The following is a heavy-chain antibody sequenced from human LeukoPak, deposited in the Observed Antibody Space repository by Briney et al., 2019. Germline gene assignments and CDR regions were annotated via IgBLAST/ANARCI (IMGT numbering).Heavy chain of an antibody. J-gene: IGHJ5*02. CDR2: IIPIFGAA. D-gene: IGHD2-2*01. CDR3: ARGHIVVVPAATEYNWFDP. CDR1: GGTFISYA. Sequence: ASVKVSCKASGGTFISYAISWVRQAPGQGLEWMGGIIPIFGAANYAQKFQGRVTITADESTSTAYMELSSLRSEDTAVYYCARGHIVVVPAATEYNWFDPWGQGTLVTVYS. V-gene: IGHV1-69*13.